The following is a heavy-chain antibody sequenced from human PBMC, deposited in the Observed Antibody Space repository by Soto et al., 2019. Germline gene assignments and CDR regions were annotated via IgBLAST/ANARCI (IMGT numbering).Heavy chain of an antibody. CDR3: ARASFLEWLLYRYYFDE. Sequence: ASVKVSCKASGYTFTSYAMHWVRQAPGQRLEWMGWINAGNGNTKYSQKFQGRVTITRDTSASTAYMELSSLRSEDTAVYYCARASFLEWLLYRYYFDEWGQGTLVTVSS. CDR1: GYTFTSYA. J-gene: IGHJ4*02. V-gene: IGHV1-3*01. CDR2: INAGNGNT. D-gene: IGHD3-3*02.